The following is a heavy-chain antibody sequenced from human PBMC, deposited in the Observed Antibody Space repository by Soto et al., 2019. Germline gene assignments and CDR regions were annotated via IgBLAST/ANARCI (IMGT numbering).Heavy chain of an antibody. CDR2: INPNSGGT. J-gene: IGHJ4*02. V-gene: IGHV1-2*02. D-gene: IGHD3-10*01. CDR3: ARELYGSGSYYNFAY. Sequence: WVRQAPGQGLEWMGWINPNSGGTNYAQKFQGRVTMTRDTSISTAYMELSRLRSDDTAVYYCARELYGSGSYYNFAYWGQGTLVTVSS.